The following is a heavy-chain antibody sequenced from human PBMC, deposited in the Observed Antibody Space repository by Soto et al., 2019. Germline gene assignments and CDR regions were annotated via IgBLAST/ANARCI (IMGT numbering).Heavy chain of an antibody. CDR1: GYIFVNYG. CDR2: ISPYSGNT. CDR3: ARMGDVPYYYYGMDV. J-gene: IGHJ6*02. Sequence: QVQLVQSGDEVRKPGSSVKVSCKASGYIFVNYGIAWVRQAPGQGLEWMGWISPYSGNTHYASKVQGRLTMTTDTSTSTAYMELRSLRSDDSAVYYCARMGDVPYYYYGMDVWGQGTTVTVSS. V-gene: IGHV1-18*01. D-gene: IGHD3-16*01.